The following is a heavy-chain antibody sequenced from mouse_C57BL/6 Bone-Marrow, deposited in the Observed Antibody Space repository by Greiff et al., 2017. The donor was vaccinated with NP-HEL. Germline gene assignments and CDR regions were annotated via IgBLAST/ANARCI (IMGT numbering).Heavy chain of an antibody. CDR2: INPYNGGT. CDR3: ARLTIYYDYLYAMDY. V-gene: IGHV1-19*01. D-gene: IGHD2-4*01. Sequence: VQLKESGPVLVKPGASVKMSCKASGYTFTDYYMNWVKQSHGKSLEWIGVINPYNGGTSYNQKFKGKATLTVDKSSSTAYMELNSLTSEDSAVYYCARLTIYYDYLYAMDYWGQGTSVTVSS. J-gene: IGHJ4*01. CDR1: GYTFTDYY.